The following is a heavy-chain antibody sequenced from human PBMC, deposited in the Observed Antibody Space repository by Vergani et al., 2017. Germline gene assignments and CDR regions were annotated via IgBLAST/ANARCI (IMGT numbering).Heavy chain of an antibody. CDR3: ARDSSTSPYYYYYGMDV. CDR2: IYTSGST. Sequence: QVQLQESGPGLVKPSETLSLTCTVSGGSISSYYWSWIRQPAGKGLEWIGRIYTSGSTNYNPSLKSRVTMSVDTSKNQFSLKLSSVTAADTAVYYCARDSSTSPYYYYYGMDVWGQGTTVTVSS. CDR1: GGSISSYY. J-gene: IGHJ6*02. V-gene: IGHV4-4*07. D-gene: IGHD6-13*01.